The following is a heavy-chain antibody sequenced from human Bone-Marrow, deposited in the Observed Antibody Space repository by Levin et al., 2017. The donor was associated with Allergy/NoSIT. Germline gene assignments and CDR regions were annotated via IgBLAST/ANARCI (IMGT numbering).Heavy chain of an antibody. CDR3: AYLRGRDGINFDY. CDR1: GFTFSSYW. Sequence: QAGESLKISCAASGFTFSSYWMSWVRQAPGKGLEWVANIKQDGSEKYYVDSVKGRFTISRDNAKNSLYLQMNSLRAEDTAVYYCAYLRGRDGINFDYWGQGTLVTVSS. V-gene: IGHV3-7*01. D-gene: IGHD3-10*01. CDR2: IKQDGSEK. J-gene: IGHJ4*02.